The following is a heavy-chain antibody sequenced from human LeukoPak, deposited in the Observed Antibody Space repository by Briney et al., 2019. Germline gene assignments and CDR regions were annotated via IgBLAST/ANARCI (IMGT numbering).Heavy chain of an antibody. CDR2: ISSSSNTK. CDR1: GFTFSSYE. CDR3: ARPFLAGGYYMDV. V-gene: IGHV3-48*03. J-gene: IGHJ6*03. Sequence: GGSLRLSCVVSGFTFSSYEMNWVRQAPGKGLEWVSYISSSSNTKYCADSVKGRFSISRDNSKNTLFLQMNSLRADDTAVYYCARPFLAGGYYMDVWGKGTTVSVSS. D-gene: IGHD2/OR15-2a*01.